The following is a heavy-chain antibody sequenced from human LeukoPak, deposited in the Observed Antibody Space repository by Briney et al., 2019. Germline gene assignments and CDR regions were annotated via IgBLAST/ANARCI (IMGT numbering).Heavy chain of an antibody. V-gene: IGHV3-30*04. CDR1: GFTFSSYA. CDR3: AGCRYYDSSGYYYDYYYYMDV. CDR2: ISYDGSNK. D-gene: IGHD3-22*01. J-gene: IGHJ6*03. Sequence: GGSLRLSCAASGFTFSSYAMHWVRQAPGKGLEWVAVISYDGSNKYYADSVKGRFTISRGNSKNTLYLQMNSLRAEDTAVYYCAGCRYYDSSGYYYDYYYYMDVWGKGTTVSVSS.